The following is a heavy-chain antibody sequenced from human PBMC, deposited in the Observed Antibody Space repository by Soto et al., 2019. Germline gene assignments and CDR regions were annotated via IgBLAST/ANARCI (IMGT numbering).Heavy chain of an antibody. V-gene: IGHV4-59*08. CDR3: ARLEGEYSSSSGFYYYYYYMDV. CDR1: GGSISSYY. J-gene: IGHJ6*03. D-gene: IGHD6-6*01. CDR2: IYYSGST. Sequence: SETLSLTCTVSGGSISSYYWSWIRQPPGKGLEWIGYIYYSGSTNYNPSLKSRVTISVDTSKNQFSLKLSSVTAADTAVYYCARLEGEYSSSSGFYYYYYYMDVWGKGTTVTVSS.